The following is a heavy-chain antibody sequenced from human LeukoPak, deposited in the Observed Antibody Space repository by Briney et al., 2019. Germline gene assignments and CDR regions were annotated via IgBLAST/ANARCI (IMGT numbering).Heavy chain of an antibody. CDR3: AGHQRGYSDAFDI. D-gene: IGHD4-23*01. Sequence: SETLSLTCTVSGGSISSYYWSWIRQPPGKGLEWIGYIYYSGSTNYNPSLKSRVTISVDTSNNQFSLKLSSVTAADTAVYYCAGHQRGYSDAFDIWGQGTMVTVSS. J-gene: IGHJ3*02. V-gene: IGHV4-59*01. CDR1: GGSISSYY. CDR2: IYYSGST.